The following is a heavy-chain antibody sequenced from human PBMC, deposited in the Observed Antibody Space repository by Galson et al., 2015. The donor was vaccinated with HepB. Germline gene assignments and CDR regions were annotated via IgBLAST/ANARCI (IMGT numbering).Heavy chain of an antibody. J-gene: IGHJ4*02. Sequence: SLRLSCAASGFTFSSYEMNWVRQAPGKGLEWVSYISSSGSAIYYADSVKGRFTISRDNAKNSLYLQMNSLRAEDTAVYYCASGEYCGGDCPSSFDYWGQGTLVTVSS. D-gene: IGHD2-21*02. CDR1: GFTFSSYE. V-gene: IGHV3-48*03. CDR2: ISSSGSAI. CDR3: ASGEYCGGDCPSSFDY.